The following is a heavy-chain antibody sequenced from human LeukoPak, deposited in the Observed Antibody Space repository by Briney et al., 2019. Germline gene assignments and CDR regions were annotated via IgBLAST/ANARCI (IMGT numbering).Heavy chain of an antibody. D-gene: IGHD6-19*01. V-gene: IGHV1-18*01. CDR1: GYSFTSYG. CDR3: ARGGPRIAVPGTVL. CDR2: ISTYNDKT. Sequence: GASVKVSCKASGYSFTSYGISWVRQAPGQGLEWMGWISTYNDKTNSAQKFQGRVTMTTDTSTSTAYMELRSLRPDDTAVYYCARGGPRIAVPGTVLWGQGTLVTVSS. J-gene: IGHJ4*02.